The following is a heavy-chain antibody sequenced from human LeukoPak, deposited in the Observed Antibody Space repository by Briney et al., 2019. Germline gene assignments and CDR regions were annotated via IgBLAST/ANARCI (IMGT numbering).Heavy chain of an antibody. Sequence: NPSETLSLTCAVSGYSISSGNSWAWIRRPPGKGLEWIRTFYHSGKTYYNPYLNSRVTISVDTSKNQLSLKVNSVTAADTAVYYSVGSGILWYFDPWGQGILVTVSS. CDR2: FYHSGKT. CDR1: GYSISSGNS. CDR3: VGSGILWYFDP. J-gene: IGHJ5*02. V-gene: IGHV4-38-2*01. D-gene: IGHD3-10*01.